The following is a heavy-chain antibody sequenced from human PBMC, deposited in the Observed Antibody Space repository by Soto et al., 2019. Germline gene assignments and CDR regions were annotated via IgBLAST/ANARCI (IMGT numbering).Heavy chain of an antibody. CDR3: ARAAQPRDYYYGMDV. V-gene: IGHV1-69*12. CDR2: IIPIFGSA. J-gene: IGHJ6*02. CDR1: GGTFSSYG. Sequence: QVQLVQSGAEVKKPGSSVKVSCKASGGTFSSYGISWVRQAPGQGLEWMGGIIPIFGSANYAQKFQGRVTITADESTSTAYIELSSLRSEDTGVYCCARAAQPRDYYYGMDVWGQGTTVTVSS.